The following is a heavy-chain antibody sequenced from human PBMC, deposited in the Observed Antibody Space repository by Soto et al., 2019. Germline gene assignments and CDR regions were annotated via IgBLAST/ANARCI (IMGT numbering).Heavy chain of an antibody. V-gene: IGHV3-30*03. Sequence: QVQLVESGGGVVQPGRSLRLSCAASGFTFSHYCMHWVRQAPGKGLEWVAVILHDGSNKYYGDAVKGRFTGSRDNSNNTLYLQMNSMRVEDTALYYCARDRDSSRYYLDSWGQGTLVTVSS. CDR3: ARDRDSSRYYLDS. D-gene: IGHD3-22*01. CDR2: ILHDGSNK. CDR1: GFTFSHYC. J-gene: IGHJ4*02.